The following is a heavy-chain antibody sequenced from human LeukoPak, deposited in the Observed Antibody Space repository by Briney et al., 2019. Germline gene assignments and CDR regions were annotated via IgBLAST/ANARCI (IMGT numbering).Heavy chain of an antibody. CDR2: ISGNSGKT. CDR3: ARNAGSYFEFAP. V-gene: IGHV1-18*01. J-gene: IGHJ5*02. Sequence: GASVKVSCKTSGYTFSTYGLSWVRQAPGQGLEWMGWISGNSGKTHYAQKFQDRVTLTTDTSSTTAFMELRSLRSDDTAMYYCARNAGSYFEFAPWGQGTLVTLSS. D-gene: IGHD1-26*01. CDR1: GYTFSTYG.